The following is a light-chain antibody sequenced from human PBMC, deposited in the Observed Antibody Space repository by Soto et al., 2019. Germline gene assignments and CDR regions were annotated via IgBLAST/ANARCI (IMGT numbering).Light chain of an antibody. Sequence: DIQITQSPSSLSSSVLERFTITCRASQSISTWLAWFQQKPGKAPKLLIYRASSLEGGAPSRFSGSGSGTEFTLTISSLQPDDFATYYCQQYDSYPWTFGQGTKVDIK. J-gene: IGKJ1*01. V-gene: IGKV1-5*03. CDR2: RAS. CDR1: QSISTW. CDR3: QQYDSYPWT.